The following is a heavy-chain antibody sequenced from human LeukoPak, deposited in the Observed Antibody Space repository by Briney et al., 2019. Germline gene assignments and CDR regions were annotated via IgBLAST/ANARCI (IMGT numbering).Heavy chain of an antibody. D-gene: IGHD3-9*01. V-gene: IGHV3-66*02. CDR3: ARDRELRYFDWLPTPYYYYYGMDV. CDR2: IYSGGST. Sequence: GGSLRLSCAASGFTVSSNYMSWVRQPPGKGLEWVSVIYSGGSTYYADSVKGRFTISRDNSKNTLYLQMNSLRAEDTAVYYCARDRELRYFDWLPTPYYYYYGMDVWGQGTTVTVSS. J-gene: IGHJ6*02. CDR1: GFTVSSNY.